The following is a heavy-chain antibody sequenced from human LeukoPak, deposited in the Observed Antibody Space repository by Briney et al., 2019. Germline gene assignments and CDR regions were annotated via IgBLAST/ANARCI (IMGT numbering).Heavy chain of an antibody. D-gene: IGHD1-26*01. CDR2: IYDSGNT. CDR3: ARQVGAMRFDY. J-gene: IGHJ4*02. CDR1: GGSMRSYY. Sequence: SETLSLTCVVSGGSMRSYYWAWIRQPPGKGLEYIGYIYDSGNTNYNPSLKSRVTISVDTSKNQFSLNLTSVTAADMAVYFCARQVGAMRFDYWGQGILVTESS. V-gene: IGHV4-59*08.